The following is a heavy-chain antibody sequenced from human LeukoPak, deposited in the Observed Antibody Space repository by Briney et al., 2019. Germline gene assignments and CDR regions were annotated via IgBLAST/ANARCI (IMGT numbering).Heavy chain of an antibody. CDR1: GLIFSNYA. V-gene: IGHV3-30-3*01. CDR2: ISKDGSAK. Sequence: GGSLRLSCAASGLIFSNYAMSWVRQAPGKGLEWVAVISKDGSAKFYADSVKGRFTISRDNSKNTLYLETDSLRAEDSAVYFCARDSVSSIFPRQFDHWGQGTLVTVSS. J-gene: IGHJ5*02. D-gene: IGHD6-13*01. CDR3: ARDSVSSIFPRQFDH.